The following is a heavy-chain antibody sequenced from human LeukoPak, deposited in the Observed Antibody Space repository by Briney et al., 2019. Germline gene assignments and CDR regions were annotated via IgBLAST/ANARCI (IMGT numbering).Heavy chain of an antibody. CDR3: ARDRTNPAYFDY. V-gene: IGHV4-30-2*01. CDR1: GGSISSGGYY. D-gene: IGHD1-14*01. J-gene: IGHJ4*02. CDR2: IYHSGST. Sequence: SETLSLTCTVSGGSISSGGYYWSWIRQPPGKGLEWIGYIYHSGSTYYNPSLKSRVTISVDRSKNQFSLKLSSVTAADTAVYYCARDRTNPAYFDYWGQGTLVTVSS.